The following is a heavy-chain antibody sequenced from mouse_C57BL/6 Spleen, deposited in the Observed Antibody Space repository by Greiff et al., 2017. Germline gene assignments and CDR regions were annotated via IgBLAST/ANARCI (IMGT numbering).Heavy chain of an antibody. CDR3: ARSLIYYGNYEFAY. V-gene: IGHV1-85*01. D-gene: IGHD2-1*01. CDR2: IYPRDGST. J-gene: IGHJ3*01. Sequence: QVQLQQSGPELVKPGASVKLSCKASGYTFTSYDINWVKQRPGQGLEWIGWIYPRDGSTKYNEKFKGKATLTVDTSSSTAYMELHSLTSEDSAVYFCARSLIYYGNYEFAYWGQGTLVTVSA. CDR1: GYTFTSYD.